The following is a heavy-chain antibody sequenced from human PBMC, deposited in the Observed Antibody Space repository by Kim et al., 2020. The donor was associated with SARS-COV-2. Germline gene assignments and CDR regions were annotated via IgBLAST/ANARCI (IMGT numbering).Heavy chain of an antibody. V-gene: IGHV4-59*01. CDR1: GGSISSYY. CDR2: IYYSGST. Sequence: SETLSLTCTVSGGSISSYYWSWIRQPPGKGLEWIGYIYYSGSTNYNPSLKSRVTISVDTSKNQFSLKLSSVTAADTAVYYCARDLGTDQNWYYGMDVWGQGTTVTVSS. CDR3: ARDLGTDQNWYYGMDV. D-gene: IGHD1-1*01. J-gene: IGHJ6*02.